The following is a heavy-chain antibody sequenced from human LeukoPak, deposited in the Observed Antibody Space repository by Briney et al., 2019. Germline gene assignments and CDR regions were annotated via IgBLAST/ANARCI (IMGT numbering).Heavy chain of an antibody. J-gene: IGHJ6*03. CDR2: IYTSGST. V-gene: IGHV4-61*02. CDR1: GGSISSGSYY. CDR3: AGGYDYGDYYYYMDV. D-gene: IGHD5-12*01. Sequence: ASETLSLTCTVSGGSISSGSYYWSWIRQPAGKGLEWIGRIYTSGSTNYNPSLKGRVTISVDTSKNQFSLKLSSVTAADTAVYYCAGGYDYGDYYYYMDVWGKGTTVTISS.